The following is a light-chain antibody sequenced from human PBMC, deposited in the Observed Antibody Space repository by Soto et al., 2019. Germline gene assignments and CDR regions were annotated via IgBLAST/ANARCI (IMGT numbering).Light chain of an antibody. V-gene: IGKV3-15*01. Sequence: ETVMTQSPATLSVSPGEGATLSCRASQTINNNLAWYQQKPGQAPRLLIYGASRRATGVPARFSGSGSGTEFTLTISSLQSEDFAVYYCQHYNNGPRFGQGTRLEIK. CDR3: QHYNNGPR. CDR2: GAS. CDR1: QTINNN. J-gene: IGKJ1*01.